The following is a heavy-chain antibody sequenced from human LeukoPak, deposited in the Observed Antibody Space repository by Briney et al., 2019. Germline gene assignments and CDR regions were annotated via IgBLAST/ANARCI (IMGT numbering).Heavy chain of an antibody. CDR1: GFTFSSYE. CDR2: ISSSGSTI. V-gene: IGHV3-48*03. CDR3: ARITQLLYDAFDI. J-gene: IGHJ3*02. Sequence: GGSLRLSCAASGFTFSSYEMNWVRQAPGEGLEWVSYISSSGSTIYYADSVRGRFTISRDNAKNSLYLQMNSLRAEDTAVYYCARITQLLYDAFDIWGQGTMVTVSS. D-gene: IGHD5-24*01.